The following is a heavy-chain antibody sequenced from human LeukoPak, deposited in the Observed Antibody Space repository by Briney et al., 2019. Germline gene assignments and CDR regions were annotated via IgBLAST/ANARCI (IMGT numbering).Heavy chain of an antibody. CDR2: INSDGSST. J-gene: IGHJ6*04. D-gene: IGHD3-10*02. Sequence: GGPLRLSCAASGFTFSSYWMHWVRQAPGKGLVWVSRINSDGSSTSYADSVKGRFTISRDNAKNSLYLQMNSLRAEDTAVYYCAELGITMIGGVWGKGTTVTISS. V-gene: IGHV3-74*01. CDR3: AELGITMIGGV. CDR1: GFTFSSYW.